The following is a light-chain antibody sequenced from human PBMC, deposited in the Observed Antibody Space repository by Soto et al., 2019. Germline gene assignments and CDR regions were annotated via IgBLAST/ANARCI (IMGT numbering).Light chain of an antibody. CDR1: QSVNKW. Sequence: DIQMTQSPSALSASVGDRVTITCRASQSVNKWLAWFQQKPGEVPKLLIFDASTLQTGVPSRFSGGGSGTEFTLIVSSLQPDDFANYYCQQYHAYPYTFGQGTKVDIK. CDR2: DAS. V-gene: IGKV1-5*01. J-gene: IGKJ2*01. CDR3: QQYHAYPYT.